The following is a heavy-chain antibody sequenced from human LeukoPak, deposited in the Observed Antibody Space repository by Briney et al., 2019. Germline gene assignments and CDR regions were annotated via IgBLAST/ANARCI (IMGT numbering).Heavy chain of an antibody. CDR1: GGTFSSYA. J-gene: IGHJ4*02. D-gene: IGHD6-19*01. Sequence: SVKVSCKASGGTFSSYAISWVRQAPGQGLEWMGRIIPIFGTANYAQKFQGRVTITTDESTSTAYMELSSLRSEDTAVYYCAREVGSGWYYFDYWGQGTLATVSS. CDR3: AREVGSGWYYFDY. CDR2: IIPIFGTA. V-gene: IGHV1-69*05.